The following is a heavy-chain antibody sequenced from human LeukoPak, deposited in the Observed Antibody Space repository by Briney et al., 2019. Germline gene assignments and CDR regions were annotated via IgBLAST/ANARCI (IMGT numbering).Heavy chain of an antibody. CDR2: IGIDSGNT. CDR3: ARDHNYAFDN. V-gene: IGHV3-48*01. Sequence: GGSLRLSCTASGFPFIEYSMNWVRQAPGKGLEWISYIGIDSGNTKYADSVRGRFTISADKAKNSLYLQMNSLRVEDTAVYYCARDHNYAFDNWGRGTLVSVAS. CDR1: GFPFIEYS. J-gene: IGHJ4*02. D-gene: IGHD1-1*01.